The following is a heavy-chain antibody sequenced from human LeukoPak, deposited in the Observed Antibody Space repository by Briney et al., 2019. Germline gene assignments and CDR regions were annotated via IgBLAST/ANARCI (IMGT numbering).Heavy chain of an antibody. CDR1: GFNFRAYT. J-gene: IGHJ5*02. CDR3: AKDVKTDGVWDVYH. Sequence: GGSLRLSCAGYGFNFRAYTMNWVRQAPGKGLEWVSGIYGSGEGQTFYADSVRGRFTISRDDFRNLVFLHMDSLRVEDTALYYCAKDVKTDGVWDVYHWGQGTLVTVSS. V-gene: IGHV3-23*01. CDR2: IYGSGEGQT. D-gene: IGHD1-26*01.